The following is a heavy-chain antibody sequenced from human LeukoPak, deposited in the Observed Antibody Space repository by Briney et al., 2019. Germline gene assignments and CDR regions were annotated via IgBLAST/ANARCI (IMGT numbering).Heavy chain of an antibody. D-gene: IGHD4-17*01. Sequence: GRSLRLSCAASGFTFSSYGMHWVRQAPGKGLEWVAVISNDGSNKYYADSVKGRFTISRDNSKNTLYLQMNNLRAEDTAVYYCARADYGDSSGFDYWGQGNLVTVSS. V-gene: IGHV3-30*03. J-gene: IGHJ4*02. CDR3: ARADYGDSSGFDY. CDR1: GFTFSSYG. CDR2: ISNDGSNK.